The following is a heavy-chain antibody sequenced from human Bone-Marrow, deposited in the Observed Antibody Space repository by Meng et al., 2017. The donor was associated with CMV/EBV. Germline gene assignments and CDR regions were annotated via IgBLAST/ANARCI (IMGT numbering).Heavy chain of an antibody. CDR2: IYWSGST. Sequence: SGGSISSGGYFWSWVRQHPGKGLEGIGYIYWSGSTYYNPSLKSRVTISADTSKNQFSLKLSSVTAADTAVYYCARVSYDFWSGAFDYWGQGTLVTVSS. CDR1: GGSISSGGYF. J-gene: IGHJ4*02. V-gene: IGHV4-31*02. CDR3: ARVSYDFWSGAFDY. D-gene: IGHD3-3*01.